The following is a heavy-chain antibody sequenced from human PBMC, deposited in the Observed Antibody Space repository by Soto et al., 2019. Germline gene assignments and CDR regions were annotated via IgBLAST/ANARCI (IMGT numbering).Heavy chain of an antibody. D-gene: IGHD3-3*01. J-gene: IGHJ5*02. Sequence: SETLSLTCTVSGGSISSGGYYWSWIRQHPGKGLEWIGYIYYSGSTYYNPSLKSRVTISVDTSKNQFSLKLSSVTAADTAVYYCARSPFWTHVGFDPWGQGTRVTVSS. CDR3: ARSPFWTHVGFDP. CDR2: IYYSGST. CDR1: GGSISSGGYY. V-gene: IGHV4-31*03.